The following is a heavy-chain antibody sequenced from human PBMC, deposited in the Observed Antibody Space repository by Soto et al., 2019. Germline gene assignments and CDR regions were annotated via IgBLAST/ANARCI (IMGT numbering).Heavy chain of an antibody. D-gene: IGHD2-2*01. CDR3: ARAQLLPDDAFDA. V-gene: IGHV3-74*02. CDR2: INGDGSST. J-gene: IGHJ3*01. Sequence: EVEVLESGGGLVQPGGSLRLSCAASGFTFSNFWMHWVRQAPGKGPVWVSRINGDGSSTSHADSVKGRFTISRDNAENTLFLQMSGLRAEDTAVYYCARAQLLPDDAFDAWGRGTVVTVSS. CDR1: GFTFSNFW.